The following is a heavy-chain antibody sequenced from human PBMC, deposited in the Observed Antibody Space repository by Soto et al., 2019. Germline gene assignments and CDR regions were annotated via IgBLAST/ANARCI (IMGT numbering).Heavy chain of an antibody. CDR2: IWYDGSIK. Sequence: GGSLRLSCAASGFTFDTYGMHWVRQVPGKGLQWVAVIWYDGSIKYYADSVRGRFTVSRDNSRNTLYLQMNSLRDEDTAVYYCARIDCTGNNCNPYYHYGMDVWGQGTTVTVSS. D-gene: IGHD2-8*02. J-gene: IGHJ6*02. V-gene: IGHV3-33*01. CDR1: GFTFDTYG. CDR3: ARIDCTGNNCNPYYHYGMDV.